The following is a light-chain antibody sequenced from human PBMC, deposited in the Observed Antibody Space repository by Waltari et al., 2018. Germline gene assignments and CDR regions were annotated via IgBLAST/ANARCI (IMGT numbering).Light chain of an antibody. CDR2: GAS. CDR3: QQYNQWPLT. V-gene: IGKV3-15*01. CDR1: LSIDDS. J-gene: IGKJ4*01. Sequence: TGTLSVSRGGSATVSCRASLSIDDSLAWYQQKPGQPPRLLIHGASTRDTGIPVRFSGSGSGTDFTLTITGLQSEDFAVYFCQQYNQWPLTFGRGTKVEIK.